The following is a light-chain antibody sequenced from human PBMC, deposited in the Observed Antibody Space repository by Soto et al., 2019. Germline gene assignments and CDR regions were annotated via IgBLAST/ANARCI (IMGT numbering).Light chain of an antibody. CDR2: SSD. CDR3: AAWDDSLFGQVL. J-gene: IGLJ2*01. Sequence: QSALTQPPSASGTPGQRVTISCSGNSSNIGHNPVNWYQQLPGTAPKLLIYSSDQRPSGVPDRFSGSKSGTSASLAISGLQSEDEADYYCAAWDDSLFGQVLFGGGTKLTVL. CDR1: SSNIGHNP. V-gene: IGLV1-44*01.